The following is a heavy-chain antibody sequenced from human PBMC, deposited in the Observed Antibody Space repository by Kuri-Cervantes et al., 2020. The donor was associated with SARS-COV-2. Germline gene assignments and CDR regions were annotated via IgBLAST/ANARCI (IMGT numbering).Heavy chain of an antibody. CDR3: ASSLLLYCSSTSCYSQH. D-gene: IGHD2-2*02. CDR2: INSDGSST. V-gene: IGHV3-74*01. J-gene: IGHJ1*01. CDR1: GFTFSSYW. Sequence: GESLKISCAASGFTFSSYWMHWVRQAPGKELVWVSRINSDGSSTSYADSVKGRFTISRDNAKNSLYLQMNSLRAEDTAVYYCASSLLLYCSSTSCYSQHWGQGTLVTVSS.